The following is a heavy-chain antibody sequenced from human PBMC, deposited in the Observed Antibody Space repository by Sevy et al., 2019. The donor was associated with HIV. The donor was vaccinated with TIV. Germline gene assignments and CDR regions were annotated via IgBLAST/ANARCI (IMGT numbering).Heavy chain of an antibody. CDR1: GFSFSAYG. V-gene: IGHV3-30*02. CDR2: IRFDGSTR. CDR3: VKGLGMVQGALLSDDT. J-gene: IGHJ3*02. D-gene: IGHD3-10*01. Sequence: GGSLRLSCAASGFSFSAYGMHCVRQAPGKGLEWVTFIRFDGSTRYYAGSVKGRFTISRDNLRSTLYLEMNSLRAKYTVVYYCVKGLGMVQGALLSDDTWGQGTMVTVSS.